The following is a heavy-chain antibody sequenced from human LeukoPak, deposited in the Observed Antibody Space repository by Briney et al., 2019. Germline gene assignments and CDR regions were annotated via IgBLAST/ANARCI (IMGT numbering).Heavy chain of an antibody. V-gene: IGHV3-73*01. Sequence: GSLRLSCAASGFAFSGSAMHWVRQAPGKGLEWIGRMRSRANNYATGYAASGYGRFTISRDDSKNTRYLEMNNLKIEDTAVYYCTSQAGYSSSWETWGQATLVTVSS. D-gene: IGHD6-13*01. CDR3: TSQAGYSSSWET. CDR1: GFAFSGSA. J-gene: IGHJ5*02. CDR2: MRSRANNYAT.